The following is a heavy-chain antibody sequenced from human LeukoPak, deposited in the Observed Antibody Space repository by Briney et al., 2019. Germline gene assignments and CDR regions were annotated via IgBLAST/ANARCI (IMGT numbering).Heavy chain of an antibody. Sequence: PSGTLSLTCAVYGGSFSGYYRGWIRQPPGEGLEWIGEINHSGSTNYNPSLKSRVTISVDTSKNQFSLKLSSVTAADTAVYYCASLYRGYSYGSRAFDYWGQGTLVTVSS. CDR1: GGSFSGYY. D-gene: IGHD5-18*01. CDR3: ASLYRGYSYGSRAFDY. V-gene: IGHV4-34*01. CDR2: INHSGST. J-gene: IGHJ4*02.